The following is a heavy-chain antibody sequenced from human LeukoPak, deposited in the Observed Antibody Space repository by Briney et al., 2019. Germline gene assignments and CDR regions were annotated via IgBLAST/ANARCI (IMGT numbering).Heavy chain of an antibody. V-gene: IGHV4-28*01. Sequence: SETLSLTCTVSGYSLSSSDWWAWIRQSPGKGLEWIGYIYYTGSTYYNPSLKSRATMSVDTSKNQFSLKLSSMTAVDTAVYYCARKYDSGWYDYWGQGILVTVSS. J-gene: IGHJ4*02. CDR3: ARKYDSGWYDY. D-gene: IGHD6-19*01. CDR2: IYYTGST. CDR1: GYSLSSSDW.